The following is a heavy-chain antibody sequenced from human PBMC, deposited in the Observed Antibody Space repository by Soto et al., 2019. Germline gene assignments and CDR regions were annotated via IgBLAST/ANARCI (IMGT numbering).Heavy chain of an antibody. CDR2: ISGTCGST. Sequence: EVQLLESGGGLVQPGGSLRLSCAASGFTFSSYARSWLLQAPGKGLEWVSAISGTCGSTYSADSVKGRFTSSRDNSKNSLYLQMNSLAAEDTAVFYFASRPTLTPLDYGGHVTLFTFCS. V-gene: IGHV3-23*01. D-gene: IGHD4-17*01. J-gene: IGHJ4*01. CDR3: ASRPTLTPLDY. CDR1: GFTFSSYA.